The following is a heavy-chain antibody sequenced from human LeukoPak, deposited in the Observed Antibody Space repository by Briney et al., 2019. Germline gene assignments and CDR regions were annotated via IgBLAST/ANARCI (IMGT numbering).Heavy chain of an antibody. Sequence: GGSLRLSCAASGSTFSSYAMSWVRQAPGKGLEWVSAISGSGGSTYYADSVKGRFTISRDNSKNTLYLQMNSLRAEDTAVYYCAKDGQNTIFGVVSVDYWGQGTLVTVSS. J-gene: IGHJ4*02. D-gene: IGHD3-3*01. CDR3: AKDGQNTIFGVVSVDY. CDR2: ISGSGGST. V-gene: IGHV3-23*01. CDR1: GSTFSSYA.